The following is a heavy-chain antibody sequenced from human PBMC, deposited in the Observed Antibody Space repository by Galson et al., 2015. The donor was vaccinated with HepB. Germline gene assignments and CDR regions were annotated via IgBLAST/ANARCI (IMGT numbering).Heavy chain of an antibody. V-gene: IGHV3-23*01. CDR2: ISGSGGST. J-gene: IGHJ6*02. Sequence: SLRLSCAASGFTFSSYAMSWVRQAPGKGLEWVSAISGSGGSTYYADSVKGRFTISRDNAKNTLYLQMNSLRAEDTAVYYCAKDRRMWYQLLGAGGMDVWGQGTTVTVSS. CDR1: GFTFSSYA. D-gene: IGHD2-2*01. CDR3: AKDRRMWYQLLGAGGMDV.